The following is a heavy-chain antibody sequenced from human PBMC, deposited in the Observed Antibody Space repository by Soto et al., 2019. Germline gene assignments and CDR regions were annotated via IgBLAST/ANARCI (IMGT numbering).Heavy chain of an antibody. Sequence: QVQLVQSGAEVKKPGASVKVSCKASGYTFTSYGISWVRQAPGQGLEWMGWISAYNGNTNYAQKLQGRGTMPTDTSTSTAYMELRSLRSDDTAVYYCARVRGDIVVVPAATPYYYYGMDVWGQGTTVTVSS. CDR3: ARVRGDIVVVPAATPYYYYGMDV. J-gene: IGHJ6*02. CDR2: ISAYNGNT. V-gene: IGHV1-18*01. D-gene: IGHD2-2*01. CDR1: GYTFTSYG.